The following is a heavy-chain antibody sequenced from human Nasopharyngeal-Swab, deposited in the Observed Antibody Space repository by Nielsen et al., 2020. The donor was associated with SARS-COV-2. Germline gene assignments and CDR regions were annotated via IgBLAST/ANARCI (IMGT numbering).Heavy chain of an antibody. J-gene: IGHJ3*02. CDR1: GFNFSSYA. CDR2: VTGSGYGT. Sequence: GESLKISCAASGFNFSSYAMTWVRQAPGKGLEWVSVVTGSGYGTDYADSVKGRFTISRDNAKNTLYLQMNSLRAEDTAVYYCARKDVFAYGVDAFDIWGQGTMVTVSS. CDR3: ARKDVFAYGVDAFDI. V-gene: IGHV3-23*01. D-gene: IGHD3-10*01.